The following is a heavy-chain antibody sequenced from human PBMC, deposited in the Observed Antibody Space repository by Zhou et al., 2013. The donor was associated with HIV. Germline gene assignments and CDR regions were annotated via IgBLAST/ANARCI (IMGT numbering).Heavy chain of an antibody. CDR3: AGGGGENEYYDSSDYFPRDAFDI. D-gene: IGHD3-22*01. CDR2: IIPLFDEP. Sequence: QVHLGQSGAEVKKPGSSIKVSCKASGGNFNTYAINWVRQAPGQGLEWMGGIIPLFDEPNYAQKFKGKVTITTDKSTNTAYMELSSLTFEDTAVYYCAGGGGENEYYDSSDYFPRDAFDIWGQGTMVIVSS. J-gene: IGHJ3*02. CDR1: GGNFNTYA. V-gene: IGHV1-69*05.